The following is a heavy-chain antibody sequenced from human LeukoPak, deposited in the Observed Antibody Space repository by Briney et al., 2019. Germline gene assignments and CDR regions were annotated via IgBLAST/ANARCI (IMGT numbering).Heavy chain of an antibody. CDR1: GFTFSTYG. Sequence: GGSLRLSCAASGFTFSTYGMHRVRQAPGKGLEWVAFIRLDGVTTYHADSVKGRFTISRDNSKNTLYLQMNSLRTEDTAMYYCAKGYDTRHWGQGTLVIVPS. CDR3: AKGYDTRH. D-gene: IGHD3-9*01. J-gene: IGHJ1*01. V-gene: IGHV3-30*02. CDR2: IRLDGVTT.